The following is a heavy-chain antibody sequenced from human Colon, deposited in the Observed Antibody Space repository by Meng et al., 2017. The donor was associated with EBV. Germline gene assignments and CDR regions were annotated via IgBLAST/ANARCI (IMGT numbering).Heavy chain of an antibody. CDR3: ARVPTTGYKDH. CDR2: VSHPGSA. J-gene: IGHJ4*02. Sequence: GLPQQLGPGLFEPCEARSLTFTVNGGFFSGYVWSWVRQPPGEGMEWIGEVSHPGSANYNPSLKSRVTISVDASEKQFSLRLTSVTAADSAVYYCARVPTTGYKDHWGQGTLVTVSS. D-gene: IGHD3-9*01. CDR1: GGFFSGYV. V-gene: IGHV4-34*01.